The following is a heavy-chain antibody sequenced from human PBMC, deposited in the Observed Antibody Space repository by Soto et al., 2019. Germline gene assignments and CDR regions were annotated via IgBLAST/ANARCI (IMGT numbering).Heavy chain of an antibody. Sequence: GASVKVSCKASGYTFTSYYMHWVRQAPGQGLEWMGRIYPSDGSTSYAQKFQGRVTMTGDTSTSTAYMELSSLRSDDTAVYYCARPLNNDYFGYWDQGTLVTVSS. J-gene: IGHJ4*02. CDR1: GYTFTSYY. CDR2: IYPSDGST. V-gene: IGHV1-46*01. CDR3: ARPLNNDYFGY.